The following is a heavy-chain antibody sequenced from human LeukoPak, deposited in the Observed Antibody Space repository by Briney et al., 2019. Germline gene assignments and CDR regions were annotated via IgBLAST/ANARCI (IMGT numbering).Heavy chain of an antibody. CDR2: ISSSSSYI. D-gene: IGHD3-22*01. J-gene: IGHJ6*02. Sequence: GGSLRLSCAASGFTFSSYSMNWVRQAPGKGLEWVSSISSSSSYIYYADSVKGRFTISRDNAKNSLYLQMNSLRAEDTAVYYCASRRYYYDSSGYDYYYGMDVWGQGTTVTVSS. CDR1: GFTFSSYS. V-gene: IGHV3-21*04. CDR3: ASRRYYYDSSGYDYYYGMDV.